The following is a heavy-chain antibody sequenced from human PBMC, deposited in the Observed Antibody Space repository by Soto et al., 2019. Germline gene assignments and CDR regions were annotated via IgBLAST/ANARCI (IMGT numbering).Heavy chain of an antibody. CDR1: GGSISSCDFY. Sequence: TLASTFTVSGGSISSCDFYWSWIRQTPVMVLEWIGYSHYSGRTYYNPSLKSRVTISIYKSKNHFSLKMTSVTAADKAVYYCAGTTYYDFWRMKSWGKGTMVNVSS. V-gene: IGHV4-30-4*01. D-gene: IGHD3-3*01. CDR2: SHYSGRT. J-gene: IGHJ5*02. CDR3: AGTTYYDFWRMKS.